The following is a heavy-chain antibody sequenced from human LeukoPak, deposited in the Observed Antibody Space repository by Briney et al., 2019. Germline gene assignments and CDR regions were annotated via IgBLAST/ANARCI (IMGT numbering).Heavy chain of an antibody. V-gene: IGHV1-69*16. D-gene: IGHD3/OR15-3a*01. CDR3: ARDGLLTRTGMDV. Sequence: ASVKVSCKASGGSLSDYTISWVRQAPGQGLEWMGGIIPMPGTAKYAQNFQGRVTITTDDSSSTVYMELSSLRFEDTASYFCARDGLLTRTGMDVWAKGPRSPSP. J-gene: IGHJ6*03. CDR1: GGSLSDYT. CDR2: IIPMPGTA.